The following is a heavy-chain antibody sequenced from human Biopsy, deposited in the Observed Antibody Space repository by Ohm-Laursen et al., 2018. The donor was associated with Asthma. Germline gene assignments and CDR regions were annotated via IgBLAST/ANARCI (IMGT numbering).Heavy chain of an antibody. Sequence: SLRLSCAALRFTYEMHWVRQAPGKGLEWVAVISYDGSSIYYADSVKGRFTISRDNPRNSLYLQMNSLRAEDTAVYYCARDAPTGGYIDYWGLGTLVTVSS. CDR2: ISYDGSSI. CDR3: ARDAPTGGYIDY. D-gene: IGHD7-27*01. V-gene: IGHV3-30-3*01. CDR1: RFTYE. J-gene: IGHJ4*02.